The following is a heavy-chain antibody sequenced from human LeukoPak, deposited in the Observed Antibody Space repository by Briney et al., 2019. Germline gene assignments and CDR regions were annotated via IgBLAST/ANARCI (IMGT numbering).Heavy chain of an antibody. V-gene: IGHV3-21*01. D-gene: IGHD3-9*01. CDR3: QRDVYDILTGYYLLDY. CDR1: GFTFSTNS. CDR2: ISSSSSYI. J-gene: IGHJ4*02. Sequence: GGSLRLSCATSGFTFSTNSMNWVRQAPGKGLEWVSSISSSSSYIYYANSVKGPFTISRDNAKNSLYLQMKTLRAEDTAVFYCQRDVYDILTGYYLLDYWGQGTLVTVSS.